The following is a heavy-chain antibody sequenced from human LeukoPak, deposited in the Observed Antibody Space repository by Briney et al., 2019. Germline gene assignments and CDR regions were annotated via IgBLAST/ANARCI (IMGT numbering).Heavy chain of an antibody. Sequence: DSVKGRFTISKDNSKNTLYLQMNSLRAEDTALYYCAKTKGYSYGYYFDYWGQGTLVTVSS. CDR3: AKTKGYSYGYYFDY. D-gene: IGHD5-18*01. J-gene: IGHJ4*02. V-gene: IGHV3-30*02.